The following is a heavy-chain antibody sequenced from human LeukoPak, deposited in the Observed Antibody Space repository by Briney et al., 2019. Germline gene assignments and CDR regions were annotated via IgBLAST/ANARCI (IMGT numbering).Heavy chain of an antibody. CDR2: INHSGST. CDR1: GGSFSGYY. D-gene: IGHD1/OR15-1a*01. V-gene: IGHV4-34*01. CDR3: ARVGNSLDY. J-gene: IGHJ4*02. Sequence: SETLSLTCAVYGGSFSGYYWSWIRQPPGKGLEWIGEINHSGSTNYNPSLKSLVTISVDTSKNQFSLKLSSVTAADTAVYYCARVGNSLDYWGQGTLVTVSS.